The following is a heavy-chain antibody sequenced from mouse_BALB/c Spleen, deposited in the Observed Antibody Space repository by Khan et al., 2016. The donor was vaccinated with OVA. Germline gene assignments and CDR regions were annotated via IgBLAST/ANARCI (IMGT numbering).Heavy chain of an antibody. CDR2: ISYSGST. J-gene: IGHJ4*01. D-gene: IGHD4-1*01. CDR1: GYSITSDYA. CDR3: ASELGRYYAMDY. V-gene: IGHV3-2*02. Sequence: EVQLQESGPGLVNPSQSLSLTCTVTGYSITSDYAWNWIRQFPGNKLEWMGYISYSGSTTYNPSLKSRISITRDTSKDQFFLQLKSVTSEDTATYYCASELGRYYAMDYWGQGTSVTVSS.